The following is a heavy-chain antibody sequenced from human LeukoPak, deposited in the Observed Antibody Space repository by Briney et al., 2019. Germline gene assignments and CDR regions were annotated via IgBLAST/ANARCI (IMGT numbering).Heavy chain of an antibody. CDR1: GFTFSGYW. J-gene: IGHJ4*02. V-gene: IGHV3-7*03. CDR2: IKQDGSEI. Sequence: GGSLRLSCAASGFTFSGYWMTWVRQAPGKGLEWVANIKQDGSEIYTADSLKGRFTISRDNANNFLHLQMNSLRAEDTAIYFCVRALWFGESFFDYWGQGTLVTVSS. CDR3: VRALWFGESFFDY. D-gene: IGHD3-10*01.